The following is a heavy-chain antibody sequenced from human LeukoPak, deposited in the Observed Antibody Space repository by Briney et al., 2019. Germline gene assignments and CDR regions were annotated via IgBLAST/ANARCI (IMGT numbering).Heavy chain of an antibody. CDR3: AKDLSKPYDFWSGYPYYFDY. CDR2: ISGSGGST. Sequence: GGSLRLTCAASGFTFSSYAMSWVRQAPGKGLEWVSAISGSGGSTYYADSVKGRFTISRDNSKNTLYLQMNSPRAEDTAVYYCAKDLSKPYDFWSGYPYYFDYWGQGTLVTVSS. V-gene: IGHV3-23*01. J-gene: IGHJ4*02. CDR1: GFTFSSYA. D-gene: IGHD3-3*01.